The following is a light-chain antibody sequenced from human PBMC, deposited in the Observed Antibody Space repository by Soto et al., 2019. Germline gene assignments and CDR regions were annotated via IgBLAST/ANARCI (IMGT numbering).Light chain of an antibody. CDR2: DNN. V-gene: IGLV1-51*01. J-gene: IGLJ2*01. CDR1: SSNIGNNY. CDR3: GTWDSSLSAVV. Sequence: QSVLTQPPSVSAAPGQKVTISCSGSSSNIGNNYVSWYQQLPGTAPKLLIYDNNKRPPGIPDRFSGSKSGTSATLGITGLQNGDEADYYCGTWDSSLSAVVFGGGTKVTVL.